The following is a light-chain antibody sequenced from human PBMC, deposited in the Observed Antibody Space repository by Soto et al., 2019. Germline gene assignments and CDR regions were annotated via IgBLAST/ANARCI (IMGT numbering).Light chain of an antibody. CDR2: DAS. CDR3: QQYHRSSIT. J-gene: IGKJ5*01. V-gene: IGKV1-5*01. Sequence: DIQMTQSPSTLSASEGDRVTITCRASQSLNNDLAWYQQKPGKAPNLLIYDASTLERGVPSRFSGTGSGTEFTLAINSLQPDDFATYYCQQYHRSSITFGQGTRLEI. CDR1: QSLNND.